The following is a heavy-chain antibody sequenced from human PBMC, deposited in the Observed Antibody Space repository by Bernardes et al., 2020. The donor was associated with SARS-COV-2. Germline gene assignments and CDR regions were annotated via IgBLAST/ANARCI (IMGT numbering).Heavy chain of an antibody. CDR1: GFTFSSYA. D-gene: IGHD2-2*01. Sequence: GGSLRLSCAASGFTFSSYAMHWVRQAPGKGLEWVAVISYDGSNKYYADSVKGRFTISRDNSKNTLYLQMNSLRAEDTAVYYCASSVVVPVPSGWGYNWFDPWGQGTLVTVSS. J-gene: IGHJ5*02. CDR2: ISYDGSNK. V-gene: IGHV3-30-3*01. CDR3: ASSVVVPVPSGWGYNWFDP.